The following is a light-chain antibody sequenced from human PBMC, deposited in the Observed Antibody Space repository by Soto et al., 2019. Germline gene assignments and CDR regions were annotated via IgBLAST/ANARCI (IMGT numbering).Light chain of an antibody. V-gene: IGKV3-15*01. CDR2: GAT. J-gene: IGKJ2*01. Sequence: EIVMTQSPATLSVSPGESATLSCRASQSVSSNLAWYQQKPGQAPRLLIYGATTRATGIPARFSGSRSGTEFTLTISSLQSEDFAVYYCQQYSSWPPYTFGQGTKLEIK. CDR3: QQYSSWPPYT. CDR1: QSVSSN.